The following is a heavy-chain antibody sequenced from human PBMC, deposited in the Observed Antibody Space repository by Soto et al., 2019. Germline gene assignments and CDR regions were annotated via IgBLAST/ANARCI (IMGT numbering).Heavy chain of an antibody. CDR2: ITAYNGNT. J-gene: IGHJ5*02. V-gene: IGHV1-18*04. Sequence: ASVKVSWKASGYTVTNYGISWVRQAHGHGVECMGWITAYNGNTNYAQKLQGRVTMSTDTSKSRAYMALRRLRSEETDVYYCARDYDGYYDSSRYYQMGWFDPWGQGSLVTVS. CDR1: GYTVTNYG. CDR3: ARDYDGYYDSSRYYQMGWFDP. D-gene: IGHD3-22*01.